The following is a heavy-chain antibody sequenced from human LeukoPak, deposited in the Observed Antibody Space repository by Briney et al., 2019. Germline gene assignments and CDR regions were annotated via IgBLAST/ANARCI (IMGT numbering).Heavy chain of an antibody. Sequence: GGSLRLSCAASGFTFSSHWMSWVRQAPGKGLEWVANIKQDGSEKYYADSVKGRFTISRDNAKNSLYLQMNSLRAEDTAVYYCAREGSYYDFWSGYYPLDYWGQGTLVTVSS. V-gene: IGHV3-7*03. J-gene: IGHJ4*02. CDR3: AREGSYYDFWSGYYPLDY. D-gene: IGHD3-3*01. CDR2: IKQDGSEK. CDR1: GFTFSSHW.